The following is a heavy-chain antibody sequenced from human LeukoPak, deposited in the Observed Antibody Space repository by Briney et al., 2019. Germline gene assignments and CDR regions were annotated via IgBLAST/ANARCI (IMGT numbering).Heavy chain of an antibody. V-gene: IGHV3-21*01. D-gene: IGHD6-19*01. CDR2: ISGGGRYI. CDR3: AKDRRAVAANWFDP. J-gene: IGHJ5*02. CDR1: GFNFSSYS. Sequence: GGSLRLSCAASGFNFSSYSMNWVRQAPGKGLEWVSSISGGGRYIYYADSMKGRITISRDNAKNSLYLQMNSLRAEDTAVYYCAKDRRAVAANWFDPWGQGTLVTVSS.